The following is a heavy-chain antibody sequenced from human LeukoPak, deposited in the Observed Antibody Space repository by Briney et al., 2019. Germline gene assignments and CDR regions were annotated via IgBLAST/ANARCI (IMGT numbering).Heavy chain of an antibody. D-gene: IGHD6-19*01. CDR2: ISAYNGST. CDR3: ARDRLYAVAGIGVAFDI. CDR1: GYTFTSYG. J-gene: IGHJ3*02. Sequence: GASVKVSCKASGYTFTSYGISWVRQAPGQGLEWMGWISAYNGSTNYAQKLQGRVTMTTDTSTSTAYMELRSLRSDDTAVYYCARDRLYAVAGIGVAFDIWGQGTMVTVSS. V-gene: IGHV1-18*01.